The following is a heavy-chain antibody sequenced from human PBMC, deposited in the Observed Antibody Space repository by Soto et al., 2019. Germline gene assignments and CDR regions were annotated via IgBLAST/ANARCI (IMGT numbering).Heavy chain of an antibody. CDR2: ISSSGSTI. CDR1: GFTFSSYE. Sequence: EVQLVESGGGLVQPGGSLRLSCAASGFTFSSYEMNWVRQAPGKGLEWVSYISSSGSTIYYADSVKGRFTISRDNAKNSLYLQMNSLRAEDTAVYYCARDCSGGSCYSPRTAYYYGMDVWGQGTTVTVSS. V-gene: IGHV3-48*03. CDR3: ARDCSGGSCYSPRTAYYYGMDV. D-gene: IGHD2-15*01. J-gene: IGHJ6*02.